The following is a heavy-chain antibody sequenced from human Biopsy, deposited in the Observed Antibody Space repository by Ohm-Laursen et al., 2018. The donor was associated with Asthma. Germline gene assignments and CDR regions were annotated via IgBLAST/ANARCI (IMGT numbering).Heavy chain of an antibody. CDR2: ISYDGSNK. CDR3: ARPYYSDRSGYYGY. D-gene: IGHD3-22*01. CDR1: GFIFSNYG. J-gene: IGHJ4*02. Sequence: SLRLSCAASGFIFSNYGMHWVRQAPGKGLKWVAVISYDGSNKYYADSVKGRFTVSRDNSKSTLYLQMNSLRAEDTAVYFCARPYYSDRSGYYGYWGQGTLVTVSS. V-gene: IGHV3-30*03.